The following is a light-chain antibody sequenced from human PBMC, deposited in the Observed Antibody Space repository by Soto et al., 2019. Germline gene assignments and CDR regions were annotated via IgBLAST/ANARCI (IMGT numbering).Light chain of an antibody. J-gene: IGLJ1*01. CDR2: EVS. Sequence: SVLTQPTSASGSTGQSVTISCTGTSRDVGGYNYVSWYQHHPGKAPKLMIYEVSKRPSGVPDRFSGSKSGNTASLTVSGLQGDDEADYYCSSDAGNDKYVFGSGTKVTVL. V-gene: IGLV2-8*01. CDR1: SRDVGGYNY. CDR3: SSDAGNDKYV.